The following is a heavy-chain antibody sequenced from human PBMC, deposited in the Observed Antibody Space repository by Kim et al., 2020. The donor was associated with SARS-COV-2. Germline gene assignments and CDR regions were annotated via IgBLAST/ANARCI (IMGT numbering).Heavy chain of an antibody. V-gene: IGHV3-15*01. Sequence: DYAAPVKGRFTISRDDSKNTLYLQMNSLKTEDTAVYYCTTSSPYSSSWYYWGQGTLVTVSS. CDR3: TTSSPYSSSWYY. D-gene: IGHD6-13*01. J-gene: IGHJ4*02.